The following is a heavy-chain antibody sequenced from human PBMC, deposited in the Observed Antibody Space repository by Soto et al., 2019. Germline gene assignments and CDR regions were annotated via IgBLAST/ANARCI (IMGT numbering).Heavy chain of an antibody. CDR2: IYYSGST. D-gene: IGHD6-19*01. Sequence: QVQLQESGPGLVKPSETLSLTCTVSGGSISSYYWSWIRQPPGKGLEWIGYIYYSGSTNYNPSLKSRVTISVDTSKNQFDRKLSSVTAADTAVYYCARGDQGIEVAGIDYWGQGTLVTVSS. V-gene: IGHV4-59*01. CDR3: ARGDQGIEVAGIDY. J-gene: IGHJ4*02. CDR1: GGSISSYY.